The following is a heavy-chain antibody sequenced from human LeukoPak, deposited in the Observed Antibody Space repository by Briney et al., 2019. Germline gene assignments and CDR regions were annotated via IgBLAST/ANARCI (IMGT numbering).Heavy chain of an antibody. J-gene: IGHJ4*02. Sequence: GASVKVSCKASGYTFTSYAMHWVRQAPGQRLEWMGWINAGNGNTKYSQKSQGRVTITRDTSASTAYVELSSLRSEDTAVYYCARDRWLRPYYFDYWGQGTLVTVSS. CDR2: INAGNGNT. D-gene: IGHD5-12*01. CDR3: ARDRWLRPYYFDY. V-gene: IGHV1-3*01. CDR1: GYTFTSYA.